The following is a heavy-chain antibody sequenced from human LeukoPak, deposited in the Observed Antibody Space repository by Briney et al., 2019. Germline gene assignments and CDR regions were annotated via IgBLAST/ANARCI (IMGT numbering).Heavy chain of an antibody. CDR3: AKGIRGSGWFGGAFDI. D-gene: IGHD6-19*01. Sequence: GGSLRLSCAASGFTFSGSAMHWVRQASGKGLEWVSPISSSGGTTYYADSVKGRFTISRDNSRNTLYLQMNSLRAEDTAVYYCAKGIRGSGWFGGAFDIWGQGTMVTVSS. CDR1: GFTFSGSA. CDR2: ISSSGGTT. V-gene: IGHV3-23*01. J-gene: IGHJ3*02.